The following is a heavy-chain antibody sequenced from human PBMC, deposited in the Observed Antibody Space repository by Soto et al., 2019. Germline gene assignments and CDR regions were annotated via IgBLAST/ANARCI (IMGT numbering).Heavy chain of an antibody. Sequence: PSETLSLTCTVSCDSISSSSYYWGWFRQPPGKGLEWIGNIYYSGTAYYTPSLKSQVAISVDTSKNQFSLKLSSVTAADTAVFYCARLSRRASVPGDYWGQGTLVNVSS. J-gene: IGHJ4*02. CDR1: CDSISSSSYY. D-gene: IGHD6-19*01. CDR2: IYYSGTA. V-gene: IGHV4-39*01. CDR3: ARLSRRASVPGDY.